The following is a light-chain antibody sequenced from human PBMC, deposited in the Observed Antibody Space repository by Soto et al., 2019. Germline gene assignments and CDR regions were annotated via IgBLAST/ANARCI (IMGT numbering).Light chain of an antibody. Sequence: QSVLTQPPSESGTPGQRVTISCSGSSSNIGSNYVYWYQQLPGTAPKLLIYRNDQRPSGVPDRFSGSKSGTSASLAISGLRSDDEADYYCAAWDDSLSGVVFGGGTQLTVL. J-gene: IGLJ3*02. CDR3: AAWDDSLSGVV. V-gene: IGLV1-47*01. CDR1: SSNIGSNY. CDR2: RND.